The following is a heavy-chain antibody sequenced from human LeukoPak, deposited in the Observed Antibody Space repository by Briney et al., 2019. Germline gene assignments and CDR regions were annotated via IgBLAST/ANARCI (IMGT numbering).Heavy chain of an antibody. V-gene: IGHV1-2*02. Sequence: ASVKVSCKASGYTFTGYYMHWVRQAPGQGLEWMGWINPNSGGTNYAQKFQGRVTMTRDTSISTAYMELSRLRSDDTAVYYCARADHILTGSRYGMDVWGQGTTVTVSS. D-gene: IGHD3-9*01. CDR2: INPNSGGT. J-gene: IGHJ6*02. CDR3: ARADHILTGSRYGMDV. CDR1: GYTFTGYY.